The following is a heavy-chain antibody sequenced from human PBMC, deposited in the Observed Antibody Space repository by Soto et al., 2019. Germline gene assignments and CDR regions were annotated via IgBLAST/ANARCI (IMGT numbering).Heavy chain of an antibody. CDR3: ARAARDFSGSYSIY. D-gene: IGHD1-26*01. Sequence: GASVKVSCKASGYTFTNYGISWVRQAPGQGLEWMGWISAYNGNTNYAQSLQGRVTMTTDTSTSTAYMELRSLRSDDTAVYYCARAARDFSGSYSIYWGQGTLVTVSS. CDR1: GYTFTNYG. J-gene: IGHJ4*02. CDR2: ISAYNGNT. V-gene: IGHV1-18*01.